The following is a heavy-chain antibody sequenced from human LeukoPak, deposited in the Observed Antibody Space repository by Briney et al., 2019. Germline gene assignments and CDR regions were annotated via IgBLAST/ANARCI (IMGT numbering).Heavy chain of an antibody. Sequence: ASVKVSCKASGYTFTGYYMHWVRQAPGQGLEWMGWINPNSGGTNYAQKFQGRVTMTRDTSISTAYMELSRLRSDDTAVYYCARLNVLLWFGELHDAFDIWGQGTMVTVSS. D-gene: IGHD3-10*01. CDR1: GYTFTGYY. V-gene: IGHV1-2*02. CDR3: ARLNVLLWFGELHDAFDI. CDR2: INPNSGGT. J-gene: IGHJ3*02.